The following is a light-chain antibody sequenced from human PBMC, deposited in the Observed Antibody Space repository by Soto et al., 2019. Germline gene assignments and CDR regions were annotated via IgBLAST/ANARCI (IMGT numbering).Light chain of an antibody. V-gene: IGLV1-40*01. J-gene: IGLJ3*02. CDR1: TSNIGAGYD. Sequence: QSVLTQPPSVSGAPGRRVIISCTGSTSNIGAGYDVHWYQQLPGTAPKLLIYANTNRPSGVPDRFSGSKSGTSASLAITGLLSEDEADYYCQSYDSTLSGVVFGGGTKLTVL. CDR2: ANT. CDR3: QSYDSTLSGVV.